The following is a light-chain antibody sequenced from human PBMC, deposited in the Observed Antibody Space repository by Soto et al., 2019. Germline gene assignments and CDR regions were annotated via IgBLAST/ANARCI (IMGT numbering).Light chain of an antibody. CDR1: QSVSSSY. CDR3: QQYDTSPPST. CDR2: GAS. Sequence: EIVLTQSPDTLSLSPGERAPLSCRARQSVSSSYLAWYQQKPGQAPRLLIYGASSRATGIPDRFSGSGSGTDFTLTISRLEPEDLAVYFCQQYDTSPPSTFGQGTRLEIK. V-gene: IGKV3-20*01. J-gene: IGKJ5*01.